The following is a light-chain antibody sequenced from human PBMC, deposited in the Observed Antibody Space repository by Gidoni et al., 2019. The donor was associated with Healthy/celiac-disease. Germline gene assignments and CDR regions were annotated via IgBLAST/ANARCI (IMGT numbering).Light chain of an antibody. V-gene: IGLV1-40*01. CDR3: QSYDSSLSAFVV. Sequence: QSLLTQPPSVSGAPGQSVTISCTGSSSNIGAGYDVHWYQQLPGTAPKLLIYGNSNRPSGVPDRFSGSKSGTSASLAITGLQAEDEADYYCQSYDSSLSAFVVFGGGTKLTVL. CDR2: GNS. CDR1: SSNIGAGYD. J-gene: IGLJ2*01.